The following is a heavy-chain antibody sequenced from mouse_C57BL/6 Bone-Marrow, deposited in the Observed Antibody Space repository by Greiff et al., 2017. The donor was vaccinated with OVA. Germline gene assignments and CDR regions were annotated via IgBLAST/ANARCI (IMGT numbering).Heavy chain of an antibody. V-gene: IGHV5-4*01. CDR2: ISDGGSYT. D-gene: IGHD4-1*01. CDR1: GFTFSSYA. J-gene: IGHJ2*01. Sequence: DVMLVESGGGLVKPGGSLKLSCAASGFTFSSYAMSWVRQTPEKRLEWVATISDGGSYTYYPDNVKGRFTISRDNAKNNLYLQMSHLMSEDTAMYYCARDLTGTHYFDYWGQGTTLTVSS. CDR3: ARDLTGTHYFDY.